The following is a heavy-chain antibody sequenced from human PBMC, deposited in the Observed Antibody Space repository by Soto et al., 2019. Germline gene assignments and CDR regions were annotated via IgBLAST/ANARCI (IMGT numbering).Heavy chain of an antibody. CDR3: ATTNYCSGGSCFIRWFDP. CDR1: GYTSTSFA. Sequence: ASVKVSCKASGYTSTSFAIHWWPQAPGQRLEWMGWINPGNGKTKYSQKFQGRVTITRDAYASTAYKELSSLRSEVMAVYSCATTNYCSGGSCFIRWFDPWGQGTLVTVSS. D-gene: IGHD2-15*01. CDR2: INPGNGKT. V-gene: IGHV1-3*01. J-gene: IGHJ5*02.